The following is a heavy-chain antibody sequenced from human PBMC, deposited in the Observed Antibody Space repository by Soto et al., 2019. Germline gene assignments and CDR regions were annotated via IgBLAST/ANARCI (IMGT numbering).Heavy chain of an antibody. V-gene: IGHV1-2*02. D-gene: IGHD3-9*01. CDR2: INPNSGGT. Sequence: ASVKVPCKASGYTFTGYYMHWVRQAPGQGLEWMGWINPNSGGTNYAQKFQGRVTMTRDTSISTAYMELSRLRSDDTAVYYCAREGLTDYDILTGSSDWFDPWGQGTLVTVSS. CDR1: GYTFTGYY. J-gene: IGHJ5*02. CDR3: AREGLTDYDILTGSSDWFDP.